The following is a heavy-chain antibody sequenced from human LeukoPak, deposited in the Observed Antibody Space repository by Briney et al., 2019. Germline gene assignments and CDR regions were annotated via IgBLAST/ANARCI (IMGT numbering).Heavy chain of an antibody. CDR1: GGSISSSTSY. D-gene: IGHD2-2*01. V-gene: IGHV4-39*07. CDR2: IYHSGST. Sequence: PSETLSLTCTVSGGSISSSTSYWGWIRQSPGKGLEWIGSIYHSGSTYYNPSLKSRVTISVDTSKNQFSLKLSSVTAADTAVYYCARGYCSSTSCYLGWFDPWGQGTLVTVSS. CDR3: ARGYCSSTSCYLGWFDP. J-gene: IGHJ5*02.